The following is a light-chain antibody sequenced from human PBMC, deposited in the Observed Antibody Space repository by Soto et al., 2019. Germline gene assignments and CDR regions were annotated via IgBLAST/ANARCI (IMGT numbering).Light chain of an antibody. CDR3: QKYNSYSSYT. J-gene: IGKJ2*01. Sequence: DIQMTQSPSTLSASVGDRVTITCRASQSISSWLAWYQQKPGKAPKLLIYKASSLESGVPSRFSGSGSGTEFTLTISSLQPDDFAPYYCQKYNSYSSYTFGQGTKLEIK. CDR1: QSISSW. V-gene: IGKV1-5*03. CDR2: KAS.